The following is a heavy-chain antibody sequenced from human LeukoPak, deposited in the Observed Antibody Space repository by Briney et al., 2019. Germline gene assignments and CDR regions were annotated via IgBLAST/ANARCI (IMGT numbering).Heavy chain of an antibody. Sequence: PSETLSLTCTVSGGSISSSSYYWGWIRQPPGKGLEWIGYIYYSGSTNYNPSLKSRVTISVDTSKNQFSLKLSSVTAADTAVYYCARAPSYGGNFAWGRAPYYYYYGMDVWGQGTTVTVSS. J-gene: IGHJ6*02. V-gene: IGHV4-61*05. CDR3: ARAPSYGGNFAWGRAPYYYYYGMDV. CDR2: IYYSGST. CDR1: GGSISSSSYY. D-gene: IGHD4-23*01.